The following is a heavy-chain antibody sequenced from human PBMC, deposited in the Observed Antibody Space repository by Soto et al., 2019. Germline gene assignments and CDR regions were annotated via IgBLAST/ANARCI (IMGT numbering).Heavy chain of an antibody. D-gene: IGHD3-16*02. CDR3: ARDRVILRQRYYYYGMDV. Sequence: SETLSLTCSVSGGSISSGGYYWSWIRQHPGKGLEWIGHIYYSGSTYYNPSLKSRVTILVDTSKNQFSLKVRSVTAADTAVYYCARDRVILRQRYYYYGMDVWGQGTTVTVSS. V-gene: IGHV4-31*03. CDR1: GGSISSGGYY. CDR2: IYYSGST. J-gene: IGHJ6*02.